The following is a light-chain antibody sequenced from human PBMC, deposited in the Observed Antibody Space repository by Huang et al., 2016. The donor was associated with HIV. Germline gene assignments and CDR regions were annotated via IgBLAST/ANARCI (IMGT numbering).Light chain of an antibody. Sequence: EIVLTQSPATLSLSPGERATLSCRANQSVNSYLAWYQQKPGQAPRLLIYDASNRATDIPARVSGSGSGTDFTLTISSLEPEDCAVYFCQCRDTWPPITFGQGTRLEIK. J-gene: IGKJ5*01. CDR2: DAS. CDR1: QSVNSY. CDR3: QCRDTWPPIT. V-gene: IGKV3-11*01.